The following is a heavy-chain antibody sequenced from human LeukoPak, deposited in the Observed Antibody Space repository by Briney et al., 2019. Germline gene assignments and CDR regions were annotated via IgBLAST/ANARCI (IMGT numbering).Heavy chain of an antibody. V-gene: IGHV3-21*04. CDR1: GFTFSSYT. J-gene: IGHJ5*02. CDR3: ARLWFGELWGNWFDP. CDR2: ISSSRSYI. D-gene: IGHD3-10*01. Sequence: PGGSLRLSCAASGFTFSSYTMNWVRQAPGKGLEWVSSISSSRSYIYYADSVKGRFTIARDNAKKLLLLQMYMLRAEDTAVYYCARLWFGELWGNWFDPWGQGTLVTVPS.